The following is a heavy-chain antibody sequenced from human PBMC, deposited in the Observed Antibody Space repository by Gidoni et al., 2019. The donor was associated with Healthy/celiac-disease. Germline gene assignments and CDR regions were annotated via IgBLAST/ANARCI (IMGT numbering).Heavy chain of an antibody. J-gene: IGHJ4*02. Sequence: QVQLVQSGAEVKKPGASVKVSCKASAYTFTSYYMHWVRQDHGQGLEWMGITNPSGGSTSYAQKFQGRVTMTRDTSTNTVYMELSSLRSEVTAVYYCARETLATGDYWGQGTLVTVSS. V-gene: IGHV1-46*03. CDR3: ARETLATGDY. D-gene: IGHD1-26*01. CDR2: TNPSGGST. CDR1: AYTFTSYY.